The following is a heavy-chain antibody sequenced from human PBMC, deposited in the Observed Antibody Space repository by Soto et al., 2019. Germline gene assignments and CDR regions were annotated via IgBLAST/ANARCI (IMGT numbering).Heavy chain of an antibody. CDR1: GYSFTSYW. J-gene: IGHJ6*02. V-gene: IGHV5-10-1*01. Sequence: GESLKISCKGSGYSFTSYWISWVRQMPVKGLEWMGRIDPSDSYTNYSPSFQGHVTISADKSISTAYLQWSSLKASHTAMYYCAREEYSSTNYYYYGMDVWGQGTTVTVSS. CDR2: IDPSDSYT. CDR3: AREEYSSTNYYYYGMDV. D-gene: IGHD6-6*01.